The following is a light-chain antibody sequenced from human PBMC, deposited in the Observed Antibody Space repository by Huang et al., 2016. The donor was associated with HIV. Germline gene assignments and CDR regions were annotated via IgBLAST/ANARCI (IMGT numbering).Light chain of an antibody. CDR3: QQRTKWPPVLT. J-gene: IGKJ4*01. V-gene: IGKV3-11*01. CDR1: QSVGVY. Sequence: EIVLTQSPATLSLSPGDRATLSCRASQSVGVYLAWYQQKPGQAPRLLIFVASNRATGIPDRFSGSGSGTDFTLTIDSLQPDDFAIYYCQQRTKWPPVLTFGGGTRVEIK. CDR2: VAS.